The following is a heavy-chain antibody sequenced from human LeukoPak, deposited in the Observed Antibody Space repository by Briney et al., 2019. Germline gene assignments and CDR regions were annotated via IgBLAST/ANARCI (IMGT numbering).Heavy chain of an antibody. V-gene: IGHV4-34*01. CDR1: GGSFTGYY. CDR3: ARGPPAKPGTGYYYGMDV. D-gene: IGHD2-2*01. Sequence: PSETLSLTCTVYGGSFTGYYWSWIRQPPGKGLEWIGEINHSGSTNYNPSLKSRVTISVDMSKNQFSLKLSSVTAADTAVYYCARGPPAKPGTGYYYGMDVWGQGTTVTVSS. J-gene: IGHJ6*02. CDR2: INHSGST.